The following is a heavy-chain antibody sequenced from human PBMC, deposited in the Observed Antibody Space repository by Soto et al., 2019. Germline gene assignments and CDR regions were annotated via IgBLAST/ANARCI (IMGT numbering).Heavy chain of an antibody. CDR2: IGTAGDT. J-gene: IGHJ4*02. CDR1: GFTFSSYG. Sequence: GGSLRLSCSASGFTFSSYGMHWVRQGPGKGLEWVSAIGTAGDTNYAGSVKGRFTISRENAKNSLYLQMNSLRAGDTAIYFCARAIGPTLFDYWGQGTLVTVSS. D-gene: IGHD3-22*01. V-gene: IGHV3-13*04. CDR3: ARAIGPTLFDY.